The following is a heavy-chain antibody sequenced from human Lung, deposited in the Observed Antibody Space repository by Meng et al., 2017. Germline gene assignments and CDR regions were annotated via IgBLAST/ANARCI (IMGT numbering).Heavy chain of an antibody. J-gene: IGHJ4*02. Sequence: QVQLQEWGAGLLKPSETLSLTRVVSGGSFSDYYWSWIRQPPGKGLEWIGEINHSGSTNYNPSLESRATISVDTSQNNLSPKLSSVTAADSAVYYCARGPTTMAHDFDYWGQGTLVTVSS. CDR2: INHSGST. D-gene: IGHD4-11*01. CDR3: ARGPTTMAHDFDY. V-gene: IGHV4-34*01. CDR1: GGSFSDYY.